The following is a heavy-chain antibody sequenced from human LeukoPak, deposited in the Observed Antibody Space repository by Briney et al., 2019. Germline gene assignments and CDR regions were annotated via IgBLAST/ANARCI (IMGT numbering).Heavy chain of an antibody. D-gene: IGHD4-23*01. CDR3: ARAQGLGGNSGTYYYYYMDV. J-gene: IGHJ6*03. CDR2: ISSSSSYI. Sequence: GGSLRLPCAASGFTFSSYSMNWVRQAPGKGLEWVSSISSSSSYIYYADSVKGRFTISRDNAKNSLYLQMNSLRAEDTAVYYCARAQGLGGNSGTYYYYYMDVWGKGTTVTVSS. CDR1: GFTFSSYS. V-gene: IGHV3-21*01.